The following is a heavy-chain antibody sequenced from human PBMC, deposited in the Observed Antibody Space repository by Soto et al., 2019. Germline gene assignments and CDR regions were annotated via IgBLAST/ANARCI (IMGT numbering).Heavy chain of an antibody. V-gene: IGHV4-61*01. Sequence: SETLSLTCTVSDGSVSSGSYYWSWIRQPPGKGLEWIGYIYYSGSTNYNPSLKSRVTISVDTSKNQFSLKLSSVTAADTAVYYCARERSSSGWFDHWGQGTLVTVSS. J-gene: IGHJ5*02. CDR2: IYYSGST. D-gene: IGHD6-6*01. CDR1: DGSVSSGSYY. CDR3: ARERSSSGWFDH.